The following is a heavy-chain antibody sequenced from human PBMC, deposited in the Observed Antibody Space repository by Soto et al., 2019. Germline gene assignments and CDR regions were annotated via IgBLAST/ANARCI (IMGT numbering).Heavy chain of an antibody. D-gene: IGHD4-17*01. V-gene: IGHV3-73*01. CDR2: IRSKAKNYAT. CDR3: TRGYGDYVRDY. CDR1: GFTFSGSA. Sequence: EVQLVESGGGLVQPGESLKLSCAVSGFTFSGSAMHWVRQASGKGLEWVGRIRSKAKNYATAYAASVKGRFTISRDDSKNTAYLQMNSLKTEDTAGYYCTRGYGDYVRDYWGQGTLVTVSS. J-gene: IGHJ4*02.